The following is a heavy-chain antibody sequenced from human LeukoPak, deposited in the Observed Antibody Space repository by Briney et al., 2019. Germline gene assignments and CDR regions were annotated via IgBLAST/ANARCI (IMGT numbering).Heavy chain of an antibody. V-gene: IGHV1-2*02. CDR2: INPNSGGT. CDR3: ARVAGYDWYDC. Sequence: GALVKVSCKASGYTLTNFGISWVRQAPGQGLEWMGWINPNSGGTNYAQKFQGRVTRTRDTSISTAYMELSRLRSDDTAVYYCARVAGYDWYDCWGQGTLVTVSS. D-gene: IGHD5-12*01. J-gene: IGHJ5*01. CDR1: GYTLTNFG.